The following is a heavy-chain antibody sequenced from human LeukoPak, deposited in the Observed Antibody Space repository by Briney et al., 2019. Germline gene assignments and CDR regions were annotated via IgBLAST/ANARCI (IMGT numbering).Heavy chain of an antibody. CDR2: IYPGDSDT. V-gene: IGHV5-51*01. Sequence: GESLKISCKGSGYSFTSYWIGWVRQMPGKGLEWMGIIYPGDSDTRYSPSFQGQVTISADKSISTAYLQWSSLKASDTAMYYCASPDYYDSSGYSPGVGYWGQGTLVTDSS. J-gene: IGHJ4*02. CDR1: GYSFTSYW. D-gene: IGHD3-22*01. CDR3: ASPDYYDSSGYSPGVGY.